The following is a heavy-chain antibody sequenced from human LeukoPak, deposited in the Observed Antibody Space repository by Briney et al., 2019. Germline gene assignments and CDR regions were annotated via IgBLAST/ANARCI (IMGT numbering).Heavy chain of an antibody. CDR1: GGSFSGYY. CDR3: ARAPSPDIAVVGLDV. CDR2: INHSGST. J-gene: IGHJ6*02. D-gene: IGHD2-15*01. V-gene: IGHV4-34*01. Sequence: SETLSLTCAVYGGSFSGYYWSWIRQPPGKGVEWIGEINHSGSTNYNPSLKSRVTISVDTSKNQFSLKLSSVTAADTAVYYCARAPSPDIAVVGLDVWGQGTTVTVSS.